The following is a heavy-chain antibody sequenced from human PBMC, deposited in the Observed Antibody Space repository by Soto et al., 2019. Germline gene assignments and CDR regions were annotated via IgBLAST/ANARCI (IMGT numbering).Heavy chain of an antibody. D-gene: IGHD3-3*01. CDR1: GGTFSSYT. V-gene: IGHV1-69*02. CDR2: IIPILGIA. CDR3: ARLSMADFWSGYYRGWFDP. J-gene: IGHJ5*02. Sequence: SVKVSCKASGGTFSSYTISWVRQAPGQGLEWMGRIIPILGIANYAQKFQGRVTITADKSTSTAYMELSSLRSEDTAVYYCARLSMADFWSGYYRGWFDPWGQGTLVTVSS.